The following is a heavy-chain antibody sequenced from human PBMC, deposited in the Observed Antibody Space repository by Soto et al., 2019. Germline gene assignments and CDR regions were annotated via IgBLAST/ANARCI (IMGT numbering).Heavy chain of an antibody. J-gene: IGHJ6*02. V-gene: IGHV3-23*01. Sequence: VGSLRLSCAASGFTVNSHVMSWVRQAPGKGLEWVSSISGSGDGTYYGDSVKGRFTISRDSSSSTVYLEMKNLRGEDTAVYFCTRSRGFGGMDVWGQGTTVTVSS. CDR1: GFTVNSHV. CDR3: TRSRGFGGMDV. CDR2: ISGSGDGT. D-gene: IGHD3-22*01.